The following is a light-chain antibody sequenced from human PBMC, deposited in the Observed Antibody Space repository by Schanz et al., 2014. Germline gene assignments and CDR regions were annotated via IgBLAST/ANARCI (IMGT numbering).Light chain of an antibody. Sequence: EIVLTQSPGTLSLSPGERATLSCRATQSVSSASLACYQQKPGQAPRLLIYGASSRATGVPDRFSGSGSGTDFTLTISRLEPEDSAVYYCQHYGSPPLTFGPGTTVDIK. CDR3: QHYGSPPLT. V-gene: IGKV3-20*01. CDR2: GAS. CDR1: QSVSSAS. J-gene: IGKJ3*01.